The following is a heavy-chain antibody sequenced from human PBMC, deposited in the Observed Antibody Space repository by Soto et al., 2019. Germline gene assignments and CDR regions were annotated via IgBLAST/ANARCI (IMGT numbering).Heavy chain of an antibody. CDR3: ARKLELRGSYYYYYDMDV. Sequence: ASVKVSCKASGYTFTDYYMHWVRQAPGQGLEWMGWINPNSGGTNYAQKFQGRVTMTRDTSISTAYMELSRLRSDDTAVYYCARKLELRGSYYYYYDMDVWGQGTTVT. CDR1: GYTFTDYY. CDR2: INPNSGGT. J-gene: IGHJ6*02. V-gene: IGHV1-2*02. D-gene: IGHD1-7*01.